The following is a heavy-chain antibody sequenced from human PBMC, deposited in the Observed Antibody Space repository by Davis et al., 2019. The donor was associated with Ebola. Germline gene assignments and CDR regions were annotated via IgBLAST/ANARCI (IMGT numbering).Heavy chain of an antibody. D-gene: IGHD3-22*01. CDR1: GGSISSSSYY. V-gene: IGHV4-39*07. Sequence: MPSETLSLTCTVSGGSISSSSYYWGWIRQPPGKGLEWIGNIYYSGSTNYNPSLKSRVTISVDTSKNQFSLKLSSVTAADTALYYCARAPPTYYYDSSGYYMSPDAFDIWGQGTMVTVSS. J-gene: IGHJ3*02. CDR2: IYYSGST. CDR3: ARAPPTYYYDSSGYYMSPDAFDI.